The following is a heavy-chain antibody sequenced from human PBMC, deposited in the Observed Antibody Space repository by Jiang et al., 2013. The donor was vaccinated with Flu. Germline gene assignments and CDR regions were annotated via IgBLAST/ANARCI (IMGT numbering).Heavy chain of an antibody. Sequence: QLLESGRGLVQPGGSLRLSCAASGFTFSSYGMHWVRQAPGKGLEWVAVIWYDGSNKYYADSVKGRFTISRDNSKNTLYLQMNSLRAEDTAVYYCARVDLPIAAEGAFDIWGQGTMVTVSS. CDR2: IWYDGSNK. V-gene: IGHV3-33*08. CDR1: GFTFSSYG. J-gene: IGHJ3*02. CDR3: ARVDLPIAAEGAFDI. D-gene: IGHD6-13*01.